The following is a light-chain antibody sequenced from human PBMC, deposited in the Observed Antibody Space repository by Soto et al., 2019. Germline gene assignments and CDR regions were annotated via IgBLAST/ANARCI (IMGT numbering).Light chain of an antibody. J-gene: IGKJ4*01. Sequence: DIQMTQSPSTLSASVGDRVTITCRASQSISSGVAWYQQKPGKAPNLLIYKASSLESGVPSRFSGSGSGTEFTLTISSLQPDDFATYYCQQYNSYPLTFGGGTKVEIK. V-gene: IGKV1-5*03. CDR2: KAS. CDR3: QQYNSYPLT. CDR1: QSISSG.